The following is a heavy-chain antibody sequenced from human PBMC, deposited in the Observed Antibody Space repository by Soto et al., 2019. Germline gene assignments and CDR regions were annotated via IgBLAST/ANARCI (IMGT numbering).Heavy chain of an antibody. CDR3: ARGLILWFGELSRRGGYYYYMDV. D-gene: IGHD3-10*01. CDR1: GGSFSGYQ. J-gene: IGHJ6*03. V-gene: IGHV4-34*01. CDR2: INDSGNI. Sequence: QVQLQQWGAGLLKPSETLSLTCAVYGGSFSGYQWTWIRQTPGKGREWIGEINDSGNINYNPSLKSRVTILVDTAKKQISLKLSSVTAADTAVYYCARGLILWFGELSRRGGYYYYMDVWGKGTSVTVSS.